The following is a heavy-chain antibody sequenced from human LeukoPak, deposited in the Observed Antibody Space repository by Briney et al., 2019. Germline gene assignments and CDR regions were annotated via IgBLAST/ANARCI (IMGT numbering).Heavy chain of an antibody. CDR3: TKEGGEMATNDYFDY. CDR2: ISGSGGST. CDR1: GFTFSSYA. Sequence: GGSLRLSCGASGFTFSSYAMSWVRQAPGKGLEWVSGISGSGGSTYYADSVKGRFTISRDNSKNTLYLQMNSLRAEDTAVYYCTKEGGEMATNDYFDYWGQGTLVTVSS. J-gene: IGHJ4*02. V-gene: IGHV3-23*01. D-gene: IGHD5-24*01.